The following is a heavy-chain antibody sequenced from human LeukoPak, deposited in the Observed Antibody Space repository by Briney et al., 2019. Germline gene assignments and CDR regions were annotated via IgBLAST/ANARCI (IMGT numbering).Heavy chain of an antibody. CDR2: ISGSGGST. Sequence: GSLRLSWPALGFPFNSYSRGWVRQAPGKGLEGVSVISGSGGSTYYADSVKGRFTISRDNAKNSLYLQMNNLRAEDTAVYYCARGGYDGYIIYWGQGTLVTVSS. CDR1: GFPFNSYS. V-gene: IGHV3-23*01. D-gene: IGHD5-24*01. CDR3: ARGGYDGYIIY. J-gene: IGHJ4*02.